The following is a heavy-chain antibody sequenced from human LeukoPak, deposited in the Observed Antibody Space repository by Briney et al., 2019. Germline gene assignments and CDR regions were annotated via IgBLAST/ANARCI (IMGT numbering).Heavy chain of an antibody. CDR2: ISGSGGST. CDR1: GFTFSSYA. Sequence: GGSLRLSCAASGFTFSSYAMSWVRQAPGKGLEWVSAISGSGGSTYYADSVKGRFTISRDNSKNTLYLQMNSLRAEDTAVYYCAKDSGDGNSSSWYYYYYGMDVWGQGTTVTVSS. J-gene: IGHJ6*02. CDR3: AKDSGDGNSSSWYYYYYGMDV. V-gene: IGHV3-23*01. D-gene: IGHD6-13*01.